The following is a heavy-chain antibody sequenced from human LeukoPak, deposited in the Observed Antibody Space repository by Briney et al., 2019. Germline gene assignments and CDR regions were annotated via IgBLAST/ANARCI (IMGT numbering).Heavy chain of an antibody. CDR2: ISSSSSYI. J-gene: IGHJ3*02. D-gene: IGHD3-10*01. V-gene: IGHV3-21*01. CDR1: GFTFSSYS. CDR3: ARVSGSGSSRLNAFDI. Sequence: PGGSLRLSCAASGFTFSSYSMNWVRQAPGKGLEWVSSISSSSSYIYYADSVKGRFTISRDNAKNSLYLQMNSLRAEDTAVYYCARVSGSGSSRLNAFDIWGQGTMVTVSS.